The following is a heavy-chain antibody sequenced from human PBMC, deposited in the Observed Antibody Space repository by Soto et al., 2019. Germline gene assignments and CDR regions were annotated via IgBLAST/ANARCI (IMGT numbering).Heavy chain of an antibody. Sequence: SETLSLTCTVSGGSIRSYYWSWIRQPAGKGLEWIGRIYISGSTNYNPSLKSRVTMSVHTSKNQLSLKLSSVTAADTAVYYCARDLDYYDTSGYHGGRFDPWGQGTLVTV. V-gene: IGHV4-4*07. J-gene: IGHJ5*02. D-gene: IGHD3-22*01. CDR2: IYISGST. CDR3: ARDLDYYDTSGYHGGRFDP. CDR1: GGSIRSYY.